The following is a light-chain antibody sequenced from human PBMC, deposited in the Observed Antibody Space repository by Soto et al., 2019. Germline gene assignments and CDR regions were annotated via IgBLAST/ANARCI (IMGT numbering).Light chain of an antibody. V-gene: IGKV1-39*01. CDR1: QSISNY. CDR3: QQNYGTPYT. J-gene: IGKJ2*01. Sequence: DIQMTQSPSSLSASVGDRVTITCRASQSISNYLSWYQQKPGKAPKLLIFGASTLQTGVPLRVSGTGSGTDFSLTISSLQPEDFANYYCQQNYGTPYTFGQGTKLEI. CDR2: GAS.